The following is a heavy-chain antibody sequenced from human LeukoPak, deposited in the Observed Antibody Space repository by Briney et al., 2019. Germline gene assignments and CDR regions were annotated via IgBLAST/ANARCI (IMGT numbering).Heavy chain of an antibody. D-gene: IGHD6-19*01. CDR1: GGSISSYY. J-gene: IGHJ2*01. Sequence: SETLSHTCTVSGGSISSYYWSWIRQPPGKGLEWIGYIYYSGSTNYNPPLKSRVVISIDKSKNQFSLNLSSVTAADTAVYYCARDLVGVVAGSPYWYFDLWGRGTLVSVSS. V-gene: IGHV4-59*12. CDR3: ARDLVGVVAGSPYWYFDL. CDR2: IYYSGST.